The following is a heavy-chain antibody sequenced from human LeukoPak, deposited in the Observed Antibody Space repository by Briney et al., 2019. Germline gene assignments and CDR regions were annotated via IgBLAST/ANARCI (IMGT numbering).Heavy chain of an antibody. D-gene: IGHD3-22*01. J-gene: IGHJ4*02. CDR1: GDSISSGDYY. V-gene: IGHV4-61*02. Sequence: PSETLSLTCTVSGDSISSGDYYWSWIRQPAGKGLEWIGRISSSGSTNYNPSLKSRVTISVDTSKNQFSLKLRSVTAADTAVYYCARVTGYVIEDYFDYWGQGTLVTVSS. CDR2: ISSSGST. CDR3: ARVTGYVIEDYFDY.